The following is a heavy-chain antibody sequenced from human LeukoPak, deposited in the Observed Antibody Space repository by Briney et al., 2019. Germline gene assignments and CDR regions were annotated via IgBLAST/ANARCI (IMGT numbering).Heavy chain of an antibody. CDR2: IYHSGST. D-gene: IGHD3-22*01. J-gene: IGHJ6*03. V-gene: IGHV4-30-2*01. Sequence: SQTLSLTCTVSGGSISSGGYYWSWIRQPPGKGLEWIGYIYHSGSTYYNPSLKSRVTISVDRSKNQFSLKLSSVTAADTAVYYCARQNSEVVTINYCYMDVWGKGTTVTVSS. CDR1: GGSISSGGYY. CDR3: ARQNSEVVTINYCYMDV.